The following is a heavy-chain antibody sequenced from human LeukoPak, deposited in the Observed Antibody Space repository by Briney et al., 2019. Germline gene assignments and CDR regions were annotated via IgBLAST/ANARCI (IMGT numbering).Heavy chain of an antibody. V-gene: IGHV4-59*01. CDR3: ARTEWLQAFDY. CDR1: GDSISSYY. J-gene: IGHJ4*02. D-gene: IGHD5-24*01. Sequence: SETPSLTCTVSGDSISSYYWSWIRQPPGKGLEWIGYIYYSGSTNYNPSLKSRVTISIDTSKNQFSLKLSSVTAADTAMYYCARTEWLQAFDYWGQGTLVTVSS. CDR2: IYYSGST.